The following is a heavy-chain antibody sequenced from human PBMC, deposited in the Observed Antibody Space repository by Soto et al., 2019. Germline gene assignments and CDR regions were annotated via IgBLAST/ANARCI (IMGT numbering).Heavy chain of an antibody. V-gene: IGHV3-23*01. Sequence: EVQLLESGGGLVQPGGSLRLSCAASGFTYESYAMSWVRQAPGKGLEWVSGINSGGTVAHYADSVKGRFAISRDNSKNTLSLKMNSLRADDTGLYYCAISTGGFGGLFVVPSDYWGQGTLVTVSS. CDR2: INSGGTVA. J-gene: IGHJ4*02. CDR3: AISTGGFGGLFVVPSDY. CDR1: GFTYESYA. D-gene: IGHD3-16*02.